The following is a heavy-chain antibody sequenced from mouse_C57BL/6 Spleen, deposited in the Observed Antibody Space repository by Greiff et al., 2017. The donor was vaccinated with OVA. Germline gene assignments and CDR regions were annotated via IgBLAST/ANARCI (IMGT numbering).Heavy chain of an antibody. D-gene: IGHD2-3*01. CDR2: ISSGGSYT. J-gene: IGHJ2*01. Sequence: EVKLVESGGDLVKPGGSLKLSCAASGFTFSSYGMSWVRQTPDKRLEWVATISSGGSYTYYPDSVKGRFTISRDNAKNTLYLQMSSLKSEDTAMXYCARRNDGYSFFDYWGQGTTLTVSS. CDR1: GFTFSSYG. V-gene: IGHV5-6*02. CDR3: ARRNDGYSFFDY.